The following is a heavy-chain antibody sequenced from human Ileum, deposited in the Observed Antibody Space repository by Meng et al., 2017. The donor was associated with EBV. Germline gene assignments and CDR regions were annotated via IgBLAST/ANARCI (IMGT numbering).Heavy chain of an antibody. J-gene: IGHJ4*02. Sequence: EVQVVESVGGLVQPGGSLRLSCAASGFTFSNSWMHWLRQAPGKGLVWVSHIATDGSTTNYAGSVKGRFTISRDNAKNTLSLQMNSLRVEDTAVYYCVRGGLGPWYWGQGTLVTVSS. CDR2: IATDGSTT. CDR3: VRGGLGPWY. V-gene: IGHV3-74*01. CDR1: GFTFSNSW. D-gene: IGHD3/OR15-3a*01.